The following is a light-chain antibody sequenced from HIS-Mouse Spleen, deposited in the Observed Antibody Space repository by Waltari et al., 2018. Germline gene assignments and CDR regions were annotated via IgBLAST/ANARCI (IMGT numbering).Light chain of an antibody. Sequence: AIRMTQSPSSLSASTGDRVTITCRASQGISSYLAWYQQKPGKAPKLLIYAASTLQSGVPSRFSGSGSGTVFTLTISCLQSEDFATYYCQQYYSYLRTFGQGTKVEIK. CDR2: AAS. J-gene: IGKJ1*01. CDR1: QGISSY. CDR3: QQYYSYLRT. V-gene: IGKV1-8*01.